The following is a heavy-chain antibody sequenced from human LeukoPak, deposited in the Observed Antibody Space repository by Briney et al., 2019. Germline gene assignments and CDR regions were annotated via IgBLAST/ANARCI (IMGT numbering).Heavy chain of an antibody. Sequence: SETLSLTCTVSGGSISSSSYYWGWIRQPPGKGLEWIGSIYYSGSTYYNPSLKSRVTISVDTSKNQFSLKLSSVTAADTAVYYCAREGPLSLISINYYMDVWGKGTTVTVSS. J-gene: IGHJ6*03. D-gene: IGHD2-21*01. CDR2: IYYSGST. V-gene: IGHV4-39*07. CDR1: GGSISSSSYY. CDR3: AREGPLSLISINYYMDV.